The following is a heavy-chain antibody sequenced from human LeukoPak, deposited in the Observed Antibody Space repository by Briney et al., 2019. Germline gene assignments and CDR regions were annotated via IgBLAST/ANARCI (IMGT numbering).Heavy chain of an antibody. J-gene: IGHJ4*02. Sequence: ASVKVSCKASGYTFTGYYMHWVRQAPGQGLEWMGRIIPIFGTANYAQKFQGRVTITTDESTSTAYMELSSLRSEDTAVYYCARATFYDSSGFNDYWGQGTLVTVSS. V-gene: IGHV1-69*05. CDR2: IIPIFGTA. CDR1: GYTFTGYY. CDR3: ARATFYDSSGFNDY. D-gene: IGHD3-22*01.